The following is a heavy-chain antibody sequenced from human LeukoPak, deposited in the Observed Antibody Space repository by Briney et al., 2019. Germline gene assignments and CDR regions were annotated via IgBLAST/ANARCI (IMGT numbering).Heavy chain of an antibody. Sequence: GGSLRLSCAAPGFTITTYAANWVRQAPGKGLEWVSGIGGGGTEYYADSVKGRFIISSDSSQHLVHWQTNSLTVEDTALYYCARAQPALDYWGQGTLVTVSS. V-gene: IGHV3-23*01. CDR2: IGGGGTE. J-gene: IGHJ4*02. CDR3: ARAQPALDY. D-gene: IGHD2-2*01. CDR1: GFTITTYA.